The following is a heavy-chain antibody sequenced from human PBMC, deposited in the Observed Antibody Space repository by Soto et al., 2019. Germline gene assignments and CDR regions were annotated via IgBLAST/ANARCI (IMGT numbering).Heavy chain of an antibody. CDR2: LNPNSGDT. D-gene: IGHD6-19*01. V-gene: IGHV1-8*01. J-gene: IGHJ1*01. Sequence: QVQLVQSGAEVKKPGASVKVSCKASGYTFSSYDINWVRQATGQGLEWMGWLNPNSGDTGYAQKFKGRVILTRNTSITSAYIYLSSMTSSDTPVYYCATSGGGWYFCWCQVTLVTVSS. CDR3: ATSGGGWYFC. CDR1: GYTFSSYD.